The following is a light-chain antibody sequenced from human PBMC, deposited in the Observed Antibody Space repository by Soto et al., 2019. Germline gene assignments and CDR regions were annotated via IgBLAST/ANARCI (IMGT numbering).Light chain of an antibody. J-gene: IGLJ1*01. CDR2: EVS. CDR3: SSYTSSSTPYV. V-gene: IGLV2-14*01. CDR1: SSDVGKYDY. Sequence: QSVLTQPSSASGSPGQSVTISCTGTSSDVGKYDYVSWFQHHPGKAPKLIIYEVSNRPSGVSNRFSGSKSGNTASLTISGLQAEDEADYYCSSYTSSSTPYVFGTGTKVTVL.